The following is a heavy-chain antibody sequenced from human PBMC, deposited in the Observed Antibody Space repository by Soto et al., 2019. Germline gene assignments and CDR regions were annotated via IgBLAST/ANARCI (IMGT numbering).Heavy chain of an antibody. CDR3: ASRNYYGSGSSSNFDY. Sequence: SETLSLTCAVYGGSFSGYYWSWIRQPPGKGLEWIGEINHSGSTNYNPSLKSRVTISVDTSKNQFSLKLSSVTAADTAVYYCASRNYYGSGSSSNFDYWGQGTLVTVSS. J-gene: IGHJ4*02. D-gene: IGHD3-10*01. CDR1: GGSFSGYY. V-gene: IGHV4-34*01. CDR2: INHSGST.